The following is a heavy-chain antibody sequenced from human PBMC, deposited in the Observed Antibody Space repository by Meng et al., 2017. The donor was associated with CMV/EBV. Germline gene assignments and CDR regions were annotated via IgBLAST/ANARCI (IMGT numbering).Heavy chain of an antibody. Sequence: ASAQVSCKASGYTFTSYDINWVRQATGQGLEWMGWINPNSGNTGYAQKFQGRVTITRNTSISTAYMELSSLRSEDTAVYYCARRSVVVPAAPWTYYDFWSGYYTEGYYYYGMDVWGQGTTVTVSS. CDR1: GYTFTSYD. CDR3: ARRSVVVPAAPWTYYDFWSGYYTEGYYYYGMDV. J-gene: IGHJ6*02. V-gene: IGHV1-8*03. CDR2: INPNSGNT. D-gene: IGHD3-3*01.